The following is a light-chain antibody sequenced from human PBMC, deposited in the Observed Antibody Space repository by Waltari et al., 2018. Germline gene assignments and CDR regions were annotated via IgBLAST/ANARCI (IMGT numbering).Light chain of an antibody. CDR3: QQRSNWPS. V-gene: IGKV3-11*01. CDR2: EAS. Sequence: IVLTQSPATLSLSPGDTATLSCRASQSVSSHLAWYQQKPGQAPRLLSYEASKRATGIPARFSGSGSGTDFTLTITSLEPEDFAVFFCQQRSNWPSFGPGTKVEIK. J-gene: IGKJ1*01. CDR1: QSVSSH.